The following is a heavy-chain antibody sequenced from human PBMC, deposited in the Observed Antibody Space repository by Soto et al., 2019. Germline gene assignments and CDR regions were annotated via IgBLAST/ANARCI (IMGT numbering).Heavy chain of an antibody. D-gene: IGHD2-2*02. V-gene: IGHV3-13*05. CDR2: IGAARDP. CDR1: GFTISNFD. Sequence: PGGSLRLSCATSGFTISNFDMHWVRQVPGKGLEWVSAIGAARDPYYLGSVKGRFTISRENAKNSVYLQMNDLRAGDSAVYYCARAYTGRLPRRADYYYAMDVWGQGTTVTVSS. CDR3: ARAYTGRLPRRADYYYAMDV. J-gene: IGHJ6*02.